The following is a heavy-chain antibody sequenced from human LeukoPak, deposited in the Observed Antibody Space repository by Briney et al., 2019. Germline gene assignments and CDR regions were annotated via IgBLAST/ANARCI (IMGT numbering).Heavy chain of an antibody. J-gene: IGHJ4*02. CDR3: ARAAAAGLDY. CDR1: GGSISSGSYY. CDR2: IYTSGST. D-gene: IGHD6-13*01. Sequence: PSGTLSLTCTVSGGSISSGSYYWSWIRQPAGKGLEWIGRIYTSGSTNYNPSLKSRVTISVDTSKNQFSLKLSSVTAADTAVYYCARAAAAGLDYWGQGTRVTVSS. V-gene: IGHV4-61*02.